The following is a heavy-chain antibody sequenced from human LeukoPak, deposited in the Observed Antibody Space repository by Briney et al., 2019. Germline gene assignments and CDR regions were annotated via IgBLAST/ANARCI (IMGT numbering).Heavy chain of an antibody. CDR2: ITGSGVTT. D-gene: IGHD2-2*01. J-gene: IGHJ4*02. V-gene: IGHV3-23*01. CDR3: AKGRGFNAYVLFDY. CDR1: GFTFSTYA. Sequence: QAGGSLRLSCAASGFTFSTYAVSWVRQAPGRGLEWVSAITGSGVTTYYADSVKGRFTISRDNSKNTVYLQMNSLRDEDMALYYCAKGRGFNAYVLFDYWGQGTLVTVSS.